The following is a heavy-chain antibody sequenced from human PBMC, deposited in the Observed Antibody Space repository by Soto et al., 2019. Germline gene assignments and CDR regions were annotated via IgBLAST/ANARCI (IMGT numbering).Heavy chain of an antibody. CDR1: GYTFTSYG. V-gene: IGHV1-18*01. CDR3: ARLGVIVGMGYYYYYMDV. J-gene: IGHJ6*03. Sequence: ASVKVSCKASGYTFTSYGISWVRQAPGQGLEWMGWISAYNGNTNYAQKLQGRVTMTTDTSKNQFSLKLSSVTAADTAVYYCARLGVIVGMGYYYYYMDVWGKGTTVTVSS. CDR2: ISAYNGNT. D-gene: IGHD3-16*02.